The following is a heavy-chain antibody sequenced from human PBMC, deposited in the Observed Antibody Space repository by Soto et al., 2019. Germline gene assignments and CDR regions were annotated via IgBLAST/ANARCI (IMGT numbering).Heavy chain of an antibody. V-gene: IGHV3-30-3*01. J-gene: IGHJ4*02. Sequence: QVQLMESGGGVVQPGGSLRLSYVTSGFTFSRYSMHWFRQAPGKGLEWVAVTSSDGGTKFYADSVKGRFIVSRDNSKNTLYLQMNSLRPEDTAVYYCAREVVLTEWYFDNWGQGILVTVSS. CDR3: AREVVLTEWYFDN. CDR2: TSSDGGTK. CDR1: GFTFSRYS. D-gene: IGHD2-21*01.